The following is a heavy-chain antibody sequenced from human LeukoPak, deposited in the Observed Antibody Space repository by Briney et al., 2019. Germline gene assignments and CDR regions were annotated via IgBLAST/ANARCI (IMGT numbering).Heavy chain of an antibody. CDR2: ISYSSSSI. Sequence: GGSLRLSCADSGFTFSSYSMNWVRQAPGKGLEWLSYISYSSSSIMYADSVKGRFTISRDNAKNSLYLQMNSLRAEDTAVYYCARHKVVPAATADYWGQGTLVTVSS. J-gene: IGHJ4*02. CDR3: ARHKVVPAATADY. D-gene: IGHD2-2*01. CDR1: GFTFSSYS. V-gene: IGHV3-48*04.